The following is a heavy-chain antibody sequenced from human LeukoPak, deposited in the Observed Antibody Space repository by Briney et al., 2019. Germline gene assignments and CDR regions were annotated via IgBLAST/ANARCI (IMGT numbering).Heavy chain of an antibody. V-gene: IGHV1-18*01. CDR2: ISAYNGNT. CDR3: ARDIYKTSSGRSPFDY. Sequence: ASVKVSCKASGYTFTSYGISWVRQAPGQGLEWMGWISAYNGNTNYAQKLQGRVTMTTDTSTSTAYMELRSLRSDDTAVYYCARDIYKTSSGRSPFDYWGQGTLVTVSS. CDR1: GYTFTSYG. D-gene: IGHD6-19*01. J-gene: IGHJ4*02.